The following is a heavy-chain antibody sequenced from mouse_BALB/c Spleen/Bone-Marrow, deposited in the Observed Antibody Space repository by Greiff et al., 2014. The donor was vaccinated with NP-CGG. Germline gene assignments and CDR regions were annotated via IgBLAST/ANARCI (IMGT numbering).Heavy chain of an antibody. CDR3: ARSEDWYFDV. Sequence: VQLQQSGPGLVKPSQSLTLTCTVTGYSITSDYAWHWIRQFPGNKLEWMGYISYSGSTSYSPYLKSRISITRDTSKNQFFLQLNSVTNEDSAAYYCARSEDWYFDVWGAGTTVTVSS. V-gene: IGHV3-2*02. J-gene: IGHJ1*01. CDR1: GYSITSDYA. CDR2: ISYSGST.